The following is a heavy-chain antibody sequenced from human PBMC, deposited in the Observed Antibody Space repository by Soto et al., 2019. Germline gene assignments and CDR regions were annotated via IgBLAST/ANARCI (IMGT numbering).Heavy chain of an antibody. CDR1: GYTFTSYG. Sequence: ASVKVSCKASGYTFTSYGIHWVRQAPGQRLGWMGWINAANGDAKYSPKFQGRVTITRDTSASTAYMELSSLRSEDTAVYYCVRRHVSATGIDWFDPWGQGTLVTVSS. D-gene: IGHD6-13*01. J-gene: IGHJ5*02. V-gene: IGHV1-3*01. CDR3: VRRHVSATGIDWFDP. CDR2: INAANGDA.